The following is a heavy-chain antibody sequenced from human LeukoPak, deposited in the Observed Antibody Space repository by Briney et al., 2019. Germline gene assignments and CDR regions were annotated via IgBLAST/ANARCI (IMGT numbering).Heavy chain of an antibody. J-gene: IGHJ4*02. Sequence: GGSLRLSCAASGFTLSGYWMSWVRQAPGKGLEWVANINQDGSETYYGDSVKGRFTISRDNAKNSLYLQMNTLRAEDTAVYCCARPLSRYYYQTTGDGYWGRGTLVTVSS. V-gene: IGHV3-7*01. CDR3: ARPLSRYYYQTTGDGY. D-gene: IGHD3-10*01. CDR2: INQDGSET. CDR1: GFTLSGYW.